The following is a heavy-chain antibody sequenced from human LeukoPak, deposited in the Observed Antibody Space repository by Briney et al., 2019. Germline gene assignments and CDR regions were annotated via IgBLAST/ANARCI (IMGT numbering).Heavy chain of an antibody. J-gene: IGHJ3*02. CDR1: GFTFSSYA. CDR2: ISGSGGST. D-gene: IGHD3-22*01. Sequence: GGSLRLSCAASGFTFSSYAMSWVRQAPGKGLEWVSAISGSGGSTYYADSVKGRFTISRDNSKNTLYLQMSSLRAEDTAVHYCAKDLRYYDNSGYPDAFDIWGQGTMVTVSS. V-gene: IGHV3-23*01. CDR3: AKDLRYYDNSGYPDAFDI.